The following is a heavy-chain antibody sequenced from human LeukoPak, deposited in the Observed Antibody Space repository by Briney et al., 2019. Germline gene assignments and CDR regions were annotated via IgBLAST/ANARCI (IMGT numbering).Heavy chain of an antibody. CDR2: IIPIFGTA. CDR1: GGTFSSYA. V-gene: IGHV1-69*05. CDR3: ASDWYYYDSSGYSPR. Sequence: GASVKVSCKASGGTFSSYAISWVRQAPGQGLEWMGGIIPIFGTANYAQKFQGRVTITTDESTSTAYMELSSLRSEDTAVYYCASDWYYYDSSGYSPRWGQGTLVTVFS. J-gene: IGHJ4*02. D-gene: IGHD3-22*01.